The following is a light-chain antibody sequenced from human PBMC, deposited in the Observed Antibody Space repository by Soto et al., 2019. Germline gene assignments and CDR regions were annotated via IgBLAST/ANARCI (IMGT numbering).Light chain of an antibody. CDR1: QSISSW. CDR2: DAS. J-gene: IGKJ3*01. Sequence: DIQMTQSPSTLSASVGDRVTITCRASQSISSWLAWYQQKPGKAPKLLIYDASSSESGVPSRFSGSGSGTEFTLTISSLQPDDFATYYCQQSYSTPYSFGPGTKVDIK. CDR3: QQSYSTPYS. V-gene: IGKV1-5*01.